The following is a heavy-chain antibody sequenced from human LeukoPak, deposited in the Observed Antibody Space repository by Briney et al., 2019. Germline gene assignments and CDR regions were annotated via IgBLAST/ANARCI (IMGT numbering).Heavy chain of an antibody. CDR2: INPNSGGT. D-gene: IGHD3-10*01. V-gene: IGHV1-2*02. Sequence: ASVKVSCKASGYTFTGYYMYWVRQAPGQGLEWMGWINPNSGGTNYAQKFQGRVTMTRDTTISTAYMELSRLRSDDTAVYYCARGWDYYGSGTGGGYWGQGTLVTVSS. J-gene: IGHJ4*02. CDR3: ARGWDYYGSGTGGGY. CDR1: GYTFTGYY.